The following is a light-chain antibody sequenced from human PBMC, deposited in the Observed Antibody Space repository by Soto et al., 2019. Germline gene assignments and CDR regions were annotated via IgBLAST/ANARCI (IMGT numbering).Light chain of an antibody. J-gene: IGLJ3*02. CDR3: VSWDDGFTGWV. CDR1: NFNIGRNY. V-gene: IGLV1-47*01. CDR2: RNS. Sequence: QSVLTQPPSVSGTPGKPVPISCSGRNFNIGRNYVDWYQQLPGKATKLVIYRNSQRPSGVPDRFSGSMSGTSGSLAIPGLRSDDEAKHYCVSWDDGFTGWVFGGGTKLTVL.